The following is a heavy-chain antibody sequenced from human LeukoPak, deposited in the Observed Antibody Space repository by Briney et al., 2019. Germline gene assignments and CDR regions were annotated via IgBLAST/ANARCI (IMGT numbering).Heavy chain of an antibody. V-gene: IGHV4-34*01. J-gene: IGHJ5*02. D-gene: IGHD4-17*01. CDR1: GGSFSGYY. CDR3: AARLTTVTTLESGNWFDP. Sequence: SETLSLTCAVYGGSFSGYYWSWIRQPPGKGLEWIGEINHSGSTNYNPSLKSRVTISVDTSKNQFSLKLSSVTAADTAVYYCAARLTTVTTLESGNWFDPWGQGTLVTVSS. CDR2: INHSGST.